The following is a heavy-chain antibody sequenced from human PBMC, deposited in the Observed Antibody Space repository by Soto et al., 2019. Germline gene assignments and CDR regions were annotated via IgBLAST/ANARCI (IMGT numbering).Heavy chain of an antibody. CDR2: IYPGDSDV. Sequence: GESLKISCKVFGYNFPNYWIGWVRQMPGKGLEWMGIIYPGDSDVRYSPSFQGQVTISADKSINTAYLQWRSLKASDAAMYYCARRDGFKIDHWGQGTPVTV. CDR3: ARRDGFKIDH. J-gene: IGHJ4*02. D-gene: IGHD5-12*01. CDR1: GYNFPNYW. V-gene: IGHV5-51*01.